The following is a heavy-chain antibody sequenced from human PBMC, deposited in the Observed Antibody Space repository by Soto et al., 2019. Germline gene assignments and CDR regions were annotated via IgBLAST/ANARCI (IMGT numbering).Heavy chain of an antibody. Sequence: EVQLVESGGDLVQPGGSLRLSCAASGFTFSTYNMNWVRQAPGKGLEWVSFISSSSSIIYYADSVKGRFTISRDNAKNSLFLQMNSLRADDTAVYYCAKDGIYGGSYQHWGQGTLVTVSS. CDR2: ISSSSSII. D-gene: IGHD3-16*01. CDR1: GFTFSTYN. J-gene: IGHJ1*01. CDR3: AKDGIYGGSYQH. V-gene: IGHV3-48*01.